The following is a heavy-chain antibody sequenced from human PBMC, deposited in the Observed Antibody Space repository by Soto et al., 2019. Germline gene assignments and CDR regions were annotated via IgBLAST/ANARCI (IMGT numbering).Heavy chain of an antibody. D-gene: IGHD3-10*01. CDR3: ARGPAGTPVLFAFGL. CDR1: GGIISGYY. V-gene: IGHV4-59*01. J-gene: IGHJ6*02. Sequence: PSETLSLTCTVSGGIISGYYWSWVRQSPQKGLEWIGYIYYTGHTNYNPSLKSRVTMSMDRSXXXXXXXXXXMTAADTAVYYCARGPAGTPVLFAFGLWGQGTKVTVSS. CDR2: IYYTGHT.